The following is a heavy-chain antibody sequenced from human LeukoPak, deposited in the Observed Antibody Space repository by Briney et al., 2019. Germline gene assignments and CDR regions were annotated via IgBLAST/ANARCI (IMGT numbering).Heavy chain of an antibody. V-gene: IGHV2-70*04. J-gene: IGHJ3*02. CDR1: GFSLSTSGMR. CDR3: ARILEDSSGSDAFDI. Sequence: SGPALVKPTQTLTLTCTFSGFSLSTSGMRVSWIRQPPGKALEWLARIDWDDDKFYSTSLKTRLTISKDTSKNQAVLTMTNMDPVDTATYYCARILEDSSGSDAFDIWGQGTMVTVSS. D-gene: IGHD3-22*01. CDR2: IDWDDDK.